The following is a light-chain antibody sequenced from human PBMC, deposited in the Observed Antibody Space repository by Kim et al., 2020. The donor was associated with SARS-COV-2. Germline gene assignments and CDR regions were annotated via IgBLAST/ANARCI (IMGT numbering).Light chain of an antibody. CDR3: LVSYGNLRV. CDR2: DTN. CDR1: TGAVTSGHY. Sequence: PGVTVTLTCGSSTGAVTSGHYPFWFQQKPGQAPRTLIYDTNNKHSWTPARFSGSLLGGKAALTLSGAQPEDEAEYYCLVSYGNLRVFGGGTQLTVL. J-gene: IGLJ3*02. V-gene: IGLV7-46*01.